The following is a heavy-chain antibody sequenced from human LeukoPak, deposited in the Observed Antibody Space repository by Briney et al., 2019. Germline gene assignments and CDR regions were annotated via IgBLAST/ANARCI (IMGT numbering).Heavy chain of an antibody. J-gene: IGHJ6*02. CDR1: GGSISSYY. V-gene: IGHV4-59*01. CDR3: ACRAGRNYYGMDV. Sequence: SETLSLTCTVSGGSISSYYWNWIRQPPGKGLEWIGYAYYSGRINYNPSLKGRVTISVDTSKEEFSLKLSSVTAADTAVYYCACRAGRNYYGMDVWGQGATVTVSS. CDR2: AYYSGRI.